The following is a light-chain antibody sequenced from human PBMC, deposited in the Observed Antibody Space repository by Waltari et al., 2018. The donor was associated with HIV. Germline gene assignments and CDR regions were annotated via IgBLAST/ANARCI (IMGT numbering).Light chain of an antibody. Sequence: SCTGTSSNIGTYNLVSWHQQHPGKAPKTLIYEVSQRPSGVSNRFSGSKYGNTASLTISGLQAEDEADYYCCSYAGSSTLVFGGGTKVTVL. J-gene: IGLJ3*02. CDR1: SSNIGTYNL. CDR3: CSYAGSSTLV. V-gene: IGLV2-23*02. CDR2: EVS.